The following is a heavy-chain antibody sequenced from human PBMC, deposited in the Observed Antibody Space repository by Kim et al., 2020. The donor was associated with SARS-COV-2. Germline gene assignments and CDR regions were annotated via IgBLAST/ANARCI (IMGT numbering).Heavy chain of an antibody. CDR3: ARNQPLKVESYYYYGMDV. V-gene: IGHV4-31*03. CDR1: GGSITSETYY. CDR2: IHGSGST. Sequence: SETLSLTCTVSGGSITSETYYWSWIRQHPGRGLEWIGYIHGSGSTYYNPSHRSRLTMSVDTSKNRLSLKLTSVTAADTAIYYCARNQPLKVESYYYYGMDVGGKGTRVIVSS. J-gene: IGHJ6*04.